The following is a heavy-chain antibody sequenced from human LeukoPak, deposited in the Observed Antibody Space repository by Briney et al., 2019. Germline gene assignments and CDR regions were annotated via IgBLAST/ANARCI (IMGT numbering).Heavy chain of an antibody. CDR1: GFTFSSYG. V-gene: IGHV3-30*18. Sequence: GGSLRLSCAASGFTFSSYGMHWVRQAPGKGLEWVAVISYDESNKYFADSVKGRFTISRDNPKNTLYLQMNSLRPEDTAVYYCAKLTTVTTQQRGYFDYWGQGTLVTVSS. D-gene: IGHD4-11*01. CDR2: ISYDESNK. J-gene: IGHJ4*02. CDR3: AKLTTVTTQQRGYFDY.